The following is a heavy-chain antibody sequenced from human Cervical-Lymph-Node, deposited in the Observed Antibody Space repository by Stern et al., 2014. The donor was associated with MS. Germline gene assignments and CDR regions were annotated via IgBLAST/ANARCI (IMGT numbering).Heavy chain of an antibody. CDR1: GGDFTTYV. J-gene: IGHJ6*02. CDR2: ILPVFGST. Sequence: VQLVESGAEVKKPGSSVKVSCKASGGDFTTYVISWVRQAPGQGLEWMGGILPVFGSTTYSQNFQGRVTMTADKSTSTTFMQLSSLGSEDTAVYYCAREISSWGMDIWGQGTMVTVSS. V-gene: IGHV1-69*06. CDR3: AREISSWGMDI.